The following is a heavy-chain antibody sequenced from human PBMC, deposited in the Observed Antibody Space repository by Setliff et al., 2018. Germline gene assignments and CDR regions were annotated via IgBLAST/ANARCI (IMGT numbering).Heavy chain of an antibody. V-gene: IGHV1-18*01. Sequence: VASVKVSCKASGYTFTSYGFSWVRQAPGQGLEWMGWISGYNGNTNYAQKFQGRVTMTEDTSTDTAYMELSSLRSEDTAVYYCATVEAITIAAAGTTIFDYWGQGTPVTSPQ. CDR3: ATVEAITIAAAGTTIFDY. CDR2: ISGYNGNT. D-gene: IGHD6-13*01. CDR1: GYTFTSYG. J-gene: IGHJ4*02.